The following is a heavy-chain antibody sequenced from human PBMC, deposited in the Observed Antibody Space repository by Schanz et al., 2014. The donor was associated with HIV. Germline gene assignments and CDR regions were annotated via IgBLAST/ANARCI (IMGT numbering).Heavy chain of an antibody. V-gene: IGHV3-33*01. CDR3: ARGDGGYWYYFDY. Sequence: QVQMVESGGGVVQPGRSLRLSCAASGFTFSTKGMHWVRQAPGKGLEWVAVIWYDGSNKYYADSVKGRFTISRDNSKNTLYLQMNSLRAEDTAVYYCARGDGGYWYYFDYWGQGTLVTVSS. CDR1: GFTFSTKG. J-gene: IGHJ4*02. CDR2: IWYDGSNK. D-gene: IGHD5-12*01.